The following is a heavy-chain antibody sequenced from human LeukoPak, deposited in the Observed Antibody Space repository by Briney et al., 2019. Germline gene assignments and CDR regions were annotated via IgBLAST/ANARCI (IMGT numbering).Heavy chain of an antibody. CDR1: GYTFTSYA. J-gene: IGHJ4*02. V-gene: IGHV1-18*01. CDR3: ARDYYDISGYPDY. D-gene: IGHD3-22*01. CDR2: ISVYNGNT. Sequence: ASVKVSCKASGYTFTSYAISWVRQAPGQELECMGWISVYNGNTNYAQKLQGRVTMTTDTSTSTAYMELRSLRSDDTAVYYCARDYYDISGYPDYWGQGTLVTVSS.